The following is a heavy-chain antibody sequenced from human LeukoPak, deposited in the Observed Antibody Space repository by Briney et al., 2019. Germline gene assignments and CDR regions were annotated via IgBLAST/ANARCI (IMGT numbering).Heavy chain of an antibody. CDR1: GGSITNYY. CDR3: ARVRSGYFDY. D-gene: IGHD3-3*01. J-gene: IGHJ4*02. Sequence: PSETLSLTCTVSGGSITNYYWAWIRQPPGKGLEWIGNIYYTGGTKYNPSLRSRVTISVDTSKNQFSLKLSSVTAADTAVYYCARVRSGYFDYWGQGTLVTVSS. V-gene: IGHV4-59*12. CDR2: IYYTGGT.